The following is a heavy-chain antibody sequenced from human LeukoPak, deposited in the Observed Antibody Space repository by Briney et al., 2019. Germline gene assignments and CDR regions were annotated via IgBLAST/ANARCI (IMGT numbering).Heavy chain of an antibody. CDR3: ARGADYGDAFDI. D-gene: IGHD4-17*01. CDR1: GYSISSGYY. CDR2: IYHSGST. J-gene: IGHJ3*02. Sequence: SETLPLTCAVSGYSISSGYYWGWIRQPPGKGLEWIGSIYHSGSTYYNPALKSRVTISVETYKNQFSLKLSSVTAADTAVYYCARGADYGDAFDIWGQGTMVTVSS. V-gene: IGHV4-38-2*01.